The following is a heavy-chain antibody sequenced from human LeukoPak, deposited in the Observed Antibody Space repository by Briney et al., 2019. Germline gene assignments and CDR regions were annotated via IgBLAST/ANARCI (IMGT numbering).Heavy chain of an antibody. CDR1: GGTFSSYA. CDR3: ARSGNLYDYVWGSYRNNWFDP. Sequence: ASVKVSCKASGGTFSSYAISWVRQATGQGLEWMGWMNPNSGNTGYAQKFQGRVTMTRNTSISTAYMELSSLRSEDTAVYYCARSGNLYDYVWGSYRNNWFDPWGQGTLVTVSS. CDR2: MNPNSGNT. V-gene: IGHV1-8*02. D-gene: IGHD3-16*02. J-gene: IGHJ5*02.